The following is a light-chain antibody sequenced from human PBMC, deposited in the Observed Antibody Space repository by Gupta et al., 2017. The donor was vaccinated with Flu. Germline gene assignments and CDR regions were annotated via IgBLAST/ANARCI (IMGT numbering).Light chain of an antibody. CDR3: YSTDRTTAHRM. J-gene: IGLJ3*02. CDR1: Y. CDR2: EDN. Sequence: YVYWYQHKACRATVLVIYEDNKRPYGIPERFSGSTSGTVATLTITGAQVEDSADYFCYSTDRTTAHRMFGGRTKLTVI. V-gene: IGLV3-10*01.